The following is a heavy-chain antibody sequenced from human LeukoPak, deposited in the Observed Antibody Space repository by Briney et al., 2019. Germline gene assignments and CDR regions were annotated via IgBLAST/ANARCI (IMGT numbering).Heavy chain of an antibody. Sequence: GESLKISCTGSGYNFTTYWIGWVRQMPGKGLEWMGIVYPGDSETRYSPSFQGQVTISADKSINTVYLQWSSLRASDTAMYYCARYGAQYYYCYMDVWGTGTTVTVSS. J-gene: IGHJ6*03. CDR2: VYPGDSET. CDR3: ARYGAQYYYCYMDV. D-gene: IGHD1-26*01. V-gene: IGHV5-51*01. CDR1: GYNFTTYW.